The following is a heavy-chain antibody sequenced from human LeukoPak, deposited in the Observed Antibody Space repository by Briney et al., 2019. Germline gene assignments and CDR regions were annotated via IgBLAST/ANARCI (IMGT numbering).Heavy chain of an antibody. Sequence: ALVKVSCKASGYTFTSYGISWVRQAPGQGLEWMGWISAYNGNTNYAQKIQGRVIMTTDTSTSTAYMELRSLRSDDTAVYYCARAATITIFGVVSRGWFDPWGQGTLVTVSS. D-gene: IGHD3-3*01. CDR1: GYTFTSYG. CDR3: ARAATITIFGVVSRGWFDP. V-gene: IGHV1-18*01. CDR2: ISAYNGNT. J-gene: IGHJ5*02.